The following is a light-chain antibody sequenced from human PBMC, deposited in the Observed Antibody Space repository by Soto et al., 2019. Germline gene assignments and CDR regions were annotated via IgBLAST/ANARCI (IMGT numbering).Light chain of an antibody. J-gene: IGKJ1*01. CDR2: AAS. CDR3: HQSYSIPWT. V-gene: IGKV1-39*01. Sequence: DIQMTQSPSSLSASVGDRVTITCRASQSIRSYLNWYQQKPGKAPKLLIYAASSLQSGVPSRFSGSGSGTDFTLTISSLQPEDFATYYCHQSYSIPWTFGHGTKVEIK. CDR1: QSIRSY.